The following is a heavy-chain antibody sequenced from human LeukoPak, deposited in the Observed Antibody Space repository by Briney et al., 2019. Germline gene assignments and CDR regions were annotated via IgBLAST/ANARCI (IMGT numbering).Heavy chain of an antibody. CDR2: INPSGGST. D-gene: IGHD3-10*01. Sequence: ASVKVSCKASGYTFTSYYMHWVRQAPGQGLEWMGIINPSGGSTSYAQKFQGRVTMTRDTSTSTVYMELSSLRSEDTAVYYCARDTVCFGELIPSDYWGQGTLVTVSS. V-gene: IGHV1-46*01. J-gene: IGHJ4*02. CDR3: ARDTVCFGELIPSDY. CDR1: GYTFTSYY.